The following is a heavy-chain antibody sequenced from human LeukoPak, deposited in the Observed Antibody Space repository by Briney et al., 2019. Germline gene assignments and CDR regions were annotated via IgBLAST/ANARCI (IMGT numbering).Heavy chain of an antibody. J-gene: IGHJ6*02. CDR3: VKSPSDGLDV. Sequence: GGSLRLSCSASGFTFSTYPMHWVRQAPGRGLEYVSIIFANGDITSYAASVKGRFTTSRDNSKNTVYLQMSSLRPEDTAVYYCVKSPSDGLDVWGQWATVTVSS. CDR2: IFANGDIT. V-gene: IGHV3-64D*09. CDR1: GFTFSTYP.